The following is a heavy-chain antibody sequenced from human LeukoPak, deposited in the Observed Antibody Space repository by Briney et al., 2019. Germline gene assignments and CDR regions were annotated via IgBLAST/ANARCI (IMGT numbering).Heavy chain of an antibody. V-gene: IGHV3-64*01. CDR1: GFSFSSYT. D-gene: IGHD3-10*01. CDR2: MSSNGGST. J-gene: IGHJ4*02. CDR3: ARVQSTRGLDY. Sequence: GGSLRLSCAASGFSFSSYTMQWVRQAPGKGLEYVSAMSSNGGSTYYAKSVKGRFTISRDNSKDTLYLQMGSLRAEDMAVYHCARVQSTRGLDYWGQGILVTVSS.